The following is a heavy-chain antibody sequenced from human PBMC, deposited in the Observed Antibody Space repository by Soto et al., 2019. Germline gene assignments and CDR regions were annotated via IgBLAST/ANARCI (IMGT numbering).Heavy chain of an antibody. Sequence: TQCLTNTVSGGNISSRDYYWSRIRQPPGKGLEWIGYIYYSGSTYYNPSLKSRVTISVYTSKNQFSLKLSSVTAADTAVYYCARAGGSYGPTAFDYWGQGTLVTVSS. J-gene: IGHJ4*02. CDR1: GGNISSRDYY. CDR3: ARAGGSYGPTAFDY. V-gene: IGHV4-30-4*01. CDR2: IYYSGST. D-gene: IGHD5-18*01.